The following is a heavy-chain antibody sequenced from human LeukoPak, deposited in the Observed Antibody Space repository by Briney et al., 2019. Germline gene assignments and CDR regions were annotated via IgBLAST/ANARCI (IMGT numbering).Heavy chain of an antibody. J-gene: IGHJ3*02. V-gene: IGHV4-39*07. CDR1: GGSISSGGYY. CDR2: IYYSGST. Sequence: SQTLSLTCTVSGGSISSGGYYWSWIRQPPGKGLEWIGSIYYSGSTYYNPSLKSRVTISVDTSKNQFSLKLSSVTAADTAVYYCASTAAGDAFDIWGQGTMVTVSS. D-gene: IGHD6-13*01. CDR3: ASTAAGDAFDI.